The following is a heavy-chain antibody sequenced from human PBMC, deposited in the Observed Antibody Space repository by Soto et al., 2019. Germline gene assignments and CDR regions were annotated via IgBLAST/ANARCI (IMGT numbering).Heavy chain of an antibody. CDR3: ARHDGFSSGWIFDY. J-gene: IGHJ4*01. CDR2: IYYNGNT. CDR1: GGSISSGAYP. D-gene: IGHD6-19*01. Sequence: SETLSLTCAVSGGSISSGAYPWSWLRQPPGKGLEWIGYIYYNGNTYYNPSLKSRVNISVDTSNNQLSLKLRSVTAADTAVYYCARHDGFSSGWIFDYWGHGTLVTVSS. V-gene: IGHV4-30-2*03.